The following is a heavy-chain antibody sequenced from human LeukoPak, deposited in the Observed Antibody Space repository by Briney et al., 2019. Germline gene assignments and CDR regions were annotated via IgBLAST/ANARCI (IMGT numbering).Heavy chain of an antibody. D-gene: IGHD4-23*01. CDR1: GFTFSSYA. Sequence: GGSLRLSCAASGFTFSSYAMSCVRQAPGKGLEWVSTISATGGSTFYADSVKGRFTISRDNSKDTLYLQINSLRAEDTAVYFCAKVQTTVVSPPDSWGQGTLVTVSS. J-gene: IGHJ4*02. CDR2: ISATGGST. CDR3: AKVQTTVVSPPDS. V-gene: IGHV3-23*01.